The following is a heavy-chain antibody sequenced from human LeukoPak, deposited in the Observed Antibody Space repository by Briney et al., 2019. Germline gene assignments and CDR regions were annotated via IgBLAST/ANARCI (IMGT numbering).Heavy chain of an antibody. J-gene: IGHJ4*02. CDR3: AKDGLYYDGSTHIYYFDY. D-gene: IGHD3-22*01. V-gene: IGHV3-23*01. Sequence: GGSLRLSCAASGFSFSDYAMAWVRQAPGKGLEWVSVITGSGGVTHYAGSVKGRFTISRDNSKNTLYLQMNNLRVKDTARYYCAKDGLYYDGSTHIYYFDYWGQGTLVAVSS. CDR2: ITGSGGVT. CDR1: GFSFSDYA.